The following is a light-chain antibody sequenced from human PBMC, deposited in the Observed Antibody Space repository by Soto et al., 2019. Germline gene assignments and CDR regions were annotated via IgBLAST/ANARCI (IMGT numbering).Light chain of an antibody. CDR3: SSYSTTSFFV. CDR2: DVN. CDR1: SSDVGGYNY. J-gene: IGLJ1*01. Sequence: QSVLTQPASVSGSPGQSITISCTGTSSDVGGYNYVSWYQQYPGKAPQLMIFDVNDRPSGVSYRFSGSKSGNTASLTISGFQAEDEAHYYCSSYSTTSFFVFGTGTKVTVL. V-gene: IGLV2-14*01.